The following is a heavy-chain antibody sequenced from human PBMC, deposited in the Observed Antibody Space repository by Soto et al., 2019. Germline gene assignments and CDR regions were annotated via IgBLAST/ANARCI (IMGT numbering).Heavy chain of an antibody. CDR2: ISGSGGST. J-gene: IGHJ4*02. Sequence: EVQLLESGGGLVQPGGSLRLSCAASGFTFSSYAMSWVRQAPGKGLEWVSAISGSGGSTYYADSVKGRFTIYRDNSKNTLYLQMNRLRAEDTAVYYCANTVTTDHSHRDYYFDYWGQGTLVTVSS. D-gene: IGHD4-4*01. CDR1: GFTFSSYA. V-gene: IGHV3-23*01. CDR3: ANTVTTDHSHRDYYFDY.